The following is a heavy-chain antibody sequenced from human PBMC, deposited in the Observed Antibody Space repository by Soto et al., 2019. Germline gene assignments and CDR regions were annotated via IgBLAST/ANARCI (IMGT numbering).Heavy chain of an antibody. CDR1: GFTFSSYR. J-gene: IGHJ6*03. CDR2: ISSSSSYI. D-gene: IGHD2-15*01. Sequence: PGGSMRLSCASSGFTFSSYRMNWVRQAPGKGLEWVSSISSSSSYIYYADSVKGRFTISRDNAKNSLYLQMNSLRAEDTAVYYCARVSNFIVYQGKNYYYHYRAVWAQGTAVTFS. V-gene: IGHV3-21*01. CDR3: ARVSNFIVYQGKNYYYHYRAV.